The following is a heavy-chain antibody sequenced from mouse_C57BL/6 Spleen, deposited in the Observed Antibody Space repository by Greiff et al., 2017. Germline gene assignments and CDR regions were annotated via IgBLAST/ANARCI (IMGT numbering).Heavy chain of an antibody. CDR1: GYTFTSYW. J-gene: IGHJ3*01. D-gene: IGHD1-1*01. CDR2: IHPNSGST. V-gene: IGHV1-64*01. CDR3: ARAGGYGSSYGWFAY. Sequence: VQLQQSGAELVKPGASVKLSCKASGYTFTSYWMHWVKQRPGQGLEWIGMIHPNSGSTNYNEKFKSKATLTVDKSSSTAYMQLSSLTSEDSAVYYCARAGGYGSSYGWFAYWGQGTLVTVSA.